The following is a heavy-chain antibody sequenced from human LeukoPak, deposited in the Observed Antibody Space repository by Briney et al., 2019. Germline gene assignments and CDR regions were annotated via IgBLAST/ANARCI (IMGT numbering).Heavy chain of an antibody. CDR2: ISHDETYK. Sequence: GGSLRVSCAGSGFLFSSYVMHWVCQAPGKGLEWVAAISHDETYKYYADSLRGRVTISRDNSKNTLYLQMHSLRADDTAIYYCARDRDWLLYDYWGQGTLVTVSS. CDR3: ARDRDWLLYDY. CDR1: GFLFSSYV. D-gene: IGHD3-9*01. V-gene: IGHV3-33*01. J-gene: IGHJ4*02.